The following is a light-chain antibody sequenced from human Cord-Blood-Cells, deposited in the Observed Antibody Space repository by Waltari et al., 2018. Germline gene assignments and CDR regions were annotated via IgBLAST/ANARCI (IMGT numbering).Light chain of an antibody. Sequence: DIQMTQSPSSLSASVGDRVTITCRASQSISSYLNWYQQTPGKAPKLLIYAASSGQSWVPSRLSGRGSGTDFTVTISRLQPEDCATDFCQQSYSTPPTFGQGTKVEIK. CDR1: QSISSY. CDR3: QQSYSTPPT. J-gene: IGKJ1*01. CDR2: AAS. V-gene: IGKV1-39*01.